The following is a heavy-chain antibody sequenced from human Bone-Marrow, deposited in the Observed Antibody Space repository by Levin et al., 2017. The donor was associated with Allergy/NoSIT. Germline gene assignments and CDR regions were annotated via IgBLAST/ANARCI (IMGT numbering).Heavy chain of an antibody. Sequence: GESLKISCTVSGFTFGDYALMWFRQAPGKGLEWVSFIRSNIHGGTTEYAASVKGRFTMSRDDSKSIAYLQMNSLKTEDTAVYFCARVLVAAGPRLDFWGQGTLVTVSP. D-gene: IGHD6-13*01. CDR1: GFTFGDYA. CDR3: ARVLVAAGPRLDF. J-gene: IGHJ4*02. CDR2: IRSNIHGGTT. V-gene: IGHV3-49*03.